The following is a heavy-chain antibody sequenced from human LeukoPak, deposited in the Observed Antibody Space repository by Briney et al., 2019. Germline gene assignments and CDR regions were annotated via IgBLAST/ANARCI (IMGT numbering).Heavy chain of an antibody. Sequence: GGSLRLSCAASGFTFSSYSMNWVRQAPGKGLEWVSVISGSGGSTYYADSVKGRFTISRDNSERTLYLQMNSLRAEDTAVYYCAKGLHYYFYGSMSYWGQGTLVTVSS. D-gene: IGHD3-10*01. CDR1: GFTFSSYS. V-gene: IGHV3-23*01. CDR2: ISGSGGST. CDR3: AKGLHYYFYGSMSY. J-gene: IGHJ4*02.